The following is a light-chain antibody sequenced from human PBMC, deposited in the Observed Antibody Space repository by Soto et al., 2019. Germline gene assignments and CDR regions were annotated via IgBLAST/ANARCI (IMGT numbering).Light chain of an antibody. V-gene: IGLV2-8*01. CDR3: SSYAGRDTVV. CDR2: EVS. Sequence: QSALTQPPSASGSPGQSVTVSCTRTSSDIGDTHYVSWYQQHPGKAPKLMVYEVSKRPSGVPDRFSGSKSGNTASLTVSGLLAEDEGDYYCSSYAGRDTVVFGSGTKVTVL. CDR1: SSDIGDTHY. J-gene: IGLJ1*01.